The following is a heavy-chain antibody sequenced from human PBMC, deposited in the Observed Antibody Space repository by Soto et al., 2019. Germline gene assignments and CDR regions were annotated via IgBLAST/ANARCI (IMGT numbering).Heavy chain of an antibody. CDR3: GRRRSWGSPFDL. V-gene: IGHV4-30-2*01. J-gene: IGHJ3*01. D-gene: IGHD3-16*01. Sequence: QLQLQESGSGLVKPSQTLSLTCAVSGGSISSGDYSWGWIRQPPGKGLEWIGYISNSGSPYYNPSLKSRGNISLYRSKTQFYLKLSSVTAADTAVYYCGRRRSWGSPFDLWGQGTMVTVSS. CDR2: ISNSGSP. CDR1: GGSISSGDYS.